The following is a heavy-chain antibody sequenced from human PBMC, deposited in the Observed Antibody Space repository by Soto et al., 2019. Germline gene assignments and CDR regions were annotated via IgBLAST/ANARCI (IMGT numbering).Heavy chain of an antibody. V-gene: IGHV4-31*03. CDR1: GGSISSGGYY. Sequence: QVQLQESGPGLVKPSQTLSLTCTVSGGSISSGGYYWSWIRQHPGKGLEWIGYIYYSGSTYYNPSLKSRVTISVYTSKNQFSLKLSSVTAADTAVYYCARALGDYGLLRDNWFDPWGQGTLVTVSS. CDR3: ARALGDYGLLRDNWFDP. D-gene: IGHD4-17*01. CDR2: IYYSGST. J-gene: IGHJ5*02.